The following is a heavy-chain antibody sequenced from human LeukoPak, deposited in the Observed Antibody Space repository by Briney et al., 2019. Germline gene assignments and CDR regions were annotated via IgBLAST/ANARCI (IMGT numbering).Heavy chain of an antibody. D-gene: IGHD6-19*01. V-gene: IGHV1-46*01. J-gene: IGHJ5*02. CDR2: INPSGGST. CDR3: ARDLGQWLVEDWFDP. CDR1: GYTFTSYY. Sequence: GASVKVSCTASGYTFTSYYMHWVRQAPGQGLEWMGIINPSGGSTSYAQKFQGRVTMTRDTSTSTVYMELSSLRSEDTAVYYCARDLGQWLVEDWFDPWGQGTLVTVSS.